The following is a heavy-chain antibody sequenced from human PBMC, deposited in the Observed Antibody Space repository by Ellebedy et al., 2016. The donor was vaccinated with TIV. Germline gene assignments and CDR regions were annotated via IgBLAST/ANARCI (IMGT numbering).Heavy chain of an antibody. V-gene: IGHV5-51*01. CDR3: ARSTPSHSSISWFAH. Sequence: GESLKISCQGSGYSFTTYCIAWVRRVPGKGLEWMGVICPGDSHTIYSPAFQGHVTISADKSINTAYLRWSSLGASDTGIYYCARSTPSHSSISWFAHWGQGTLVTVSS. J-gene: IGHJ5*02. D-gene: IGHD3-22*01. CDR2: ICPGDSHT. CDR1: GYSFTTYC.